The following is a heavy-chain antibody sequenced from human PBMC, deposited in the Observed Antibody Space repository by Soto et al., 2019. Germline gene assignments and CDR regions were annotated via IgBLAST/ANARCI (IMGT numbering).Heavy chain of an antibody. CDR2: FDPEDGET. V-gene: IGHV1-24*01. Sequence: ASVNVSCKVSGYTLTELSMHWVRQAPGKGLEWMGGFDPEDGETIYAQKFQGRVTMTEDTSTDTAYMELSSLRSEDTAVYYCATDPTQKPYDSSSVEFGIWGQGTMVTVS. D-gene: IGHD6-6*01. J-gene: IGHJ3*02. CDR1: GYTLTELS. CDR3: ATDPTQKPYDSSSVEFGI.